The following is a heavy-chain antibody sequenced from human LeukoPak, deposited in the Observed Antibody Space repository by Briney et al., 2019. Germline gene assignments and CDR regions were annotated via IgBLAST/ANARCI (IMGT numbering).Heavy chain of an antibody. CDR3: ARNRPVTTSGSAYYYYGMDV. V-gene: IGHV3-30-3*01. CDR1: GFTFSSYA. J-gene: IGHJ6*02. D-gene: IGHD4-17*01. CDR2: ISYDGSNK. Sequence: PGGSLRLSCAASGFTFSSYAMHWVRQAPGKGLEWVAVISYDGSNKYYADSVKGRFTISRDNSKNTLYLQMNSLRAEDTAVYYCARNRPVTTSGSAYYYYGMDVWGQGTTVTVSS.